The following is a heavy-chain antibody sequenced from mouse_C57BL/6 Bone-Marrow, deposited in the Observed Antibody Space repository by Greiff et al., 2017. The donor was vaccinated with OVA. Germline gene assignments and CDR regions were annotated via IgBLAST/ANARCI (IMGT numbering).Heavy chain of an antibody. D-gene: IGHD1-1*01. CDR3: AREHYYGSSPAWFAY. CDR2: FYPGSGIT. Sequence: QVQLQQPGAELVKPGASVKMSCKASGYTFTSYWITWVKQRPGQGLEWIGDFYPGSGITNYDEKFKSQATLTGDTSSSTAYMQLSSLTSEDTAVYYWAREHYYGSSPAWFAYWGQGTLVTVSA. V-gene: IGHV1-55*01. J-gene: IGHJ3*01. CDR1: GYTFTSYW.